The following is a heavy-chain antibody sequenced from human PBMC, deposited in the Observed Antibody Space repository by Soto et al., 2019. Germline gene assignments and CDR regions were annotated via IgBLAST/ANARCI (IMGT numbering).Heavy chain of an antibody. CDR1: GYTFTSYA. Sequence: ASVKVSCKASGYTFTSYAMHWVRQAPGQRLEWKGWNNGGNGNTKYSQKFQGRVTITRDTSASTAYMELSSLRSEDTVVYYCARDRYCSGGSCSGSFDIWGQGTMVTVSS. J-gene: IGHJ3*02. CDR3: ARDRYCSGGSCSGSFDI. D-gene: IGHD2-15*01. CDR2: NNGGNGNT. V-gene: IGHV1-3*01.